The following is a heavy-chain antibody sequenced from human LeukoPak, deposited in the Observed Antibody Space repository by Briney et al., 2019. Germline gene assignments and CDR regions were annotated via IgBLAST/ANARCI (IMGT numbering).Heavy chain of an antibody. V-gene: IGHV4-61*02. CDR3: ARGPYSYDSSGAFDI. Sequence: SETLSLTCTVSGDSISSGDYYWSWIRPPAGEGLEWIGRISSSGSTNYNPSLKSRVTISVDTSKNQFSLKLISVTAADTAVYFCARGPYSYDSSGAFDIWGQGTMVTVSS. J-gene: IGHJ3*02. D-gene: IGHD3-22*01. CDR1: GDSISSGDYY. CDR2: ISSSGST.